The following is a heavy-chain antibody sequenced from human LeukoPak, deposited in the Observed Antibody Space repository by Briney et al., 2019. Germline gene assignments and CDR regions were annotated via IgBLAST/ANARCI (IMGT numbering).Heavy chain of an antibody. CDR2: TYYRSKWYN. D-gene: IGHD2-21*02. CDR3: ARVGRGDSYFDY. V-gene: IGHV6-1*01. Sequence: SQTLSLTCAISGDSVSSNSATWHWLRQSPSRGLEWLARTYYRSKWYNDYAVFVKSRITINPDTSKNQFSLQVDSVTPEDTAVYYCARVGRGDSYFDYWGQGILVTVSS. J-gene: IGHJ4*02. CDR1: GDSVSSNSAT.